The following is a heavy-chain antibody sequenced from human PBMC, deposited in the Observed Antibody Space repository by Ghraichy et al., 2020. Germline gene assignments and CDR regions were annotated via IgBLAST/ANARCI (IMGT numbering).Heavy chain of an antibody. CDR3: ARGGYYDSSGSDDFDY. CDR1: GGSFSGYY. V-gene: IGHV4-34*01. J-gene: IGHJ4*02. D-gene: IGHD3-22*01. CDR2: INHSGST. Sequence: SETLSLTCAVYGGSFSGYYWSWIRQPPGKGLEWIGEINHSGSTNYNPSLKSRVTISVDTSKNQFSLKLSSVTAADTAVYYCARGGYYDSSGSDDFDYWGQGTLVTVSS.